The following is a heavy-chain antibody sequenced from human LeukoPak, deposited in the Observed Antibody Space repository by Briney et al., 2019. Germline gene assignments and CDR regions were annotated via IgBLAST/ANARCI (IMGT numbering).Heavy chain of an antibody. J-gene: IGHJ4*02. Sequence: ASVKVSCKASGYTFTSYGISWVRQAPGQGLEWMGWINPNSGGTNYAQKFQGRVTMTRDTSISTAYMELSRLRSDDTAVYYCASPMYYDFWSGYDYWGQGTLVTVSS. CDR2: INPNSGGT. D-gene: IGHD3-3*01. V-gene: IGHV1-2*02. CDR1: GYTFTSYG. CDR3: ASPMYYDFWSGYDY.